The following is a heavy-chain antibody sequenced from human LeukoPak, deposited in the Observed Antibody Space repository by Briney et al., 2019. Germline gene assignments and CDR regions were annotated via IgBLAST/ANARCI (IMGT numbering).Heavy chain of an antibody. V-gene: IGHV4-34*01. Sequence: PSETLSLTCAVYGGSFRCYYWSWIRQPPGKGLEWIGEINHSGSTNYHPSLKSRVTVSLDTSKNQFSLKLSSVTAADTAVYYCAVRSSGTWHWLDPWGQGTLVTVSS. CDR3: AVRSSGTWHWLDP. J-gene: IGHJ5*02. CDR1: GGSFRCYY. D-gene: IGHD6-13*01. CDR2: INHSGST.